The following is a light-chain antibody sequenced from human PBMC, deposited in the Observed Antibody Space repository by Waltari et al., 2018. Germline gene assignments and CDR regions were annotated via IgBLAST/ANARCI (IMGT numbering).Light chain of an antibody. CDR3: QQSYSTSWT. Sequence: DIQMTQSPSSLSASVGDRVTITCRASQRISTYLNWYQQKPGKAPKLLIYAASSLQSGVPSRFSGSGSGTDFTLTISSLQPEDFVTYYCQQSYSTSWTFGQGTKVEIK. J-gene: IGKJ1*01. CDR1: QRISTY. CDR2: AAS. V-gene: IGKV1-39*01.